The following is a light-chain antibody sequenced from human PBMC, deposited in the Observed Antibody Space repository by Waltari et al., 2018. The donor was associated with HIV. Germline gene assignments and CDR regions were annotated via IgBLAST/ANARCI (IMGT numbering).Light chain of an antibody. V-gene: IGLV2-14*01. J-gene: IGLJ2*01. CDR3: SSYTSSDTVV. Sequence: QSALTQPASVSGSPGQSISISCTGTSIDVGGYNAVSWYQQHPAKAPKLVILEVSNRPSGVSNRFSGSKSGNRASLTISGLQAEDEAYYYCSSYTSSDTVVFGGGTKVTVL. CDR2: EVS. CDR1: SIDVGGYNA.